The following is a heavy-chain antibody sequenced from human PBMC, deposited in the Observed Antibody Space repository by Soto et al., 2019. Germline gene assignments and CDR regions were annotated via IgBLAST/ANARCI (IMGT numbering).Heavy chain of an antibody. CDR3: ARVSVAGYSYGSHDAFDI. Sequence: GGSLRLSCAASGFTFSSYSMNWVRQAPGKGMEWVSSIRSSSSYIYYADSVKGRFTISRDNAKNSLYLQMNSLRAEDTAVYYCARVSVAGYSYGSHDAFDIWGQGTMVTVSS. V-gene: IGHV3-21*01. CDR1: GFTFSSYS. CDR2: IRSSSSYI. J-gene: IGHJ3*02. D-gene: IGHD5-18*01.